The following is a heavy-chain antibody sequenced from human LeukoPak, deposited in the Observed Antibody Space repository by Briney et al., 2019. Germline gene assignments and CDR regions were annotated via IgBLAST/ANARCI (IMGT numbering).Heavy chain of an antibody. CDR3: ARGRGWPLDY. CDR2: ISSSSSTI. D-gene: IGHD3-10*01. V-gene: IGHV3-48*04. CDR1: GFTFSSYS. J-gene: IGHJ4*02. Sequence: QTGGSLRLSCAASGFTFSSYSMNWVRQAPGKGLEWVSYISSSSSTIYYADSVKGRFTISRDNAKNSLYLQMNSLRAEDTAVYYCARGRGWPLDYWGQGTLVTVSS.